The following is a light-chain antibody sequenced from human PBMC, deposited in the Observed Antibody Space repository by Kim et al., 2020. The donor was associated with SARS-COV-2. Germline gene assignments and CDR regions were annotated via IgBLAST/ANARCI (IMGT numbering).Light chain of an antibody. Sequence: GQTITFSCTGTSSDVGGYNSVSWYKQYPGIVPTLMSYDVTKQPSGVSHRFSGSKSGNTASLTISGLQTGDEAHYYCTSYTSSRTWVFGGGTQLTVL. CDR2: DVT. CDR3: TSYTSSRTWV. CDR1: SSDVGGYNS. J-gene: IGLJ3*02. V-gene: IGLV2-14*03.